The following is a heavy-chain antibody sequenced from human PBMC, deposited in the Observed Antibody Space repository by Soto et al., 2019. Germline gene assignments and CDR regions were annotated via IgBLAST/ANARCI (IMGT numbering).Heavy chain of an antibody. Sequence: EVQLLESGGGLVQPGGSLRLSCAASGFTFSSYAMSWVRQAPGKGLEWVSAISGSGGSTYYADSVKGRFTISRDNSKNTLYLQLNSLRAEDTAVYYCAKAPLIYFDYGDYPGYWGQGTLVTVSS. V-gene: IGHV3-23*01. J-gene: IGHJ4*02. D-gene: IGHD4-17*01. CDR2: ISGSGGST. CDR1: GFTFSSYA. CDR3: AKAPLIYFDYGDYPGY.